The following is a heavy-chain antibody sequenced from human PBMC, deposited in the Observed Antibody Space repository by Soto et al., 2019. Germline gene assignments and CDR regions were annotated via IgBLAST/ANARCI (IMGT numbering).Heavy chain of an antibody. Sequence: SETLSLTCAVYGGSFSGYYWSWIRQPPGKGLEWIGEINHSGSTNYNPSLKSRVTISVDTSKNQFSLKLSSVTAADTAVYYCAKGLAAAGNCWGQGTLVTVSS. V-gene: IGHV4-34*01. D-gene: IGHD6-13*01. J-gene: IGHJ4*02. CDR3: AKGLAAAGNC. CDR1: GGSFSGYY. CDR2: INHSGST.